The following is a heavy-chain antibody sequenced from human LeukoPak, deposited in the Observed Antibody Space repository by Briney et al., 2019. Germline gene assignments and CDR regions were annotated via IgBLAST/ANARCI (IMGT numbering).Heavy chain of an antibody. Sequence: SETLSLTCEVSNYPITSDYYWVWIRQPPGQGLEWIGQIFHSGIAHYNTSLKSRVTMSVDTSRSQFSVTLNSVTAADTAVYYCGRAGFGTAYNRFYYYMDVWGKGTTVTVSS. J-gene: IGHJ6*03. CDR3: GRAGFGTAYNRFYYYMDV. CDR2: IFHSGIA. D-gene: IGHD3-16*01. CDR1: NYPITSDYY. V-gene: IGHV4-38-2*01.